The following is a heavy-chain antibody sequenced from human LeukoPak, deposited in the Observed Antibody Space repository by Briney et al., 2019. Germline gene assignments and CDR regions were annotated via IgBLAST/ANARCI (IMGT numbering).Heavy chain of an antibody. CDR2: INPNSGGT. J-gene: IGHJ3*02. V-gene: IGHV1-2*02. Sequence: ASVKVSCKASGYTFTGYYMHWVRQAPGQGLEWMGWINPNSGGTNYAQKFQGRVTMTRDTSISTAYMELSRLRSDDTAVYYCARARHCSSTSRYNSGAFDIWGQGTMVTVSS. D-gene: IGHD2-2*02. CDR3: ARARHCSSTSRYNSGAFDI. CDR1: GYTFTGYY.